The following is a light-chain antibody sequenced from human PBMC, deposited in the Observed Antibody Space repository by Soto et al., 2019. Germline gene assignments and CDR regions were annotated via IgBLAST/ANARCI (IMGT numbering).Light chain of an antibody. J-gene: IGKJ5*01. Sequence: IQLTQSPSSLSASVGDRVTITCRASQAISSHLAWYQQKPGKAPKLLIYEASTLQSGVPSRFSGSGSGTEFTLTISGLLPEDFAAYHCQQLYTLPFTFGQGTRLENK. CDR3: QQLYTLPFT. CDR1: QAISSH. CDR2: EAS. V-gene: IGKV1-9*01.